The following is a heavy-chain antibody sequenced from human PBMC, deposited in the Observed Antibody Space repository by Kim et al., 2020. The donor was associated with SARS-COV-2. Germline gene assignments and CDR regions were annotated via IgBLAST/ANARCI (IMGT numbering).Heavy chain of an antibody. CDR3: ARRGDYGGMDV. J-gene: IGHJ6*02. CDR2: IRSEVSSYAT. V-gene: IGHV3-73*01. Sequence: GGSLRLSCAASGFTFSGSAIHWVRQASGKGLEWVGRIRSEVSSYATSYAASVKGRFTISRDDSKNAAFLQMNSLKTEDTAVYYCARRGDYGGMDVWGQGTTVTLSS. CDR1: GFTFSGSA.